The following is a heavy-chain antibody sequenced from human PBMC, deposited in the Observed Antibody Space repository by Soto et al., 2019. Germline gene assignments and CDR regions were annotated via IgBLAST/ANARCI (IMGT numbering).Heavy chain of an antibody. J-gene: IGHJ4*02. Sequence: PGVSLRLSCAASGFTFSSYGMHWVRQAPGKGLEWVAVIWYDGSNKYYADSVKGRFTISRDNSKNTLYLQMNSLRAEDTAVYYCARDLSPLSGSYSGPFHWGQGTLVTVSS. CDR1: GFTFSSYG. D-gene: IGHD1-26*01. CDR3: ARDLSPLSGSYSGPFH. V-gene: IGHV3-33*01. CDR2: IWYDGSNK.